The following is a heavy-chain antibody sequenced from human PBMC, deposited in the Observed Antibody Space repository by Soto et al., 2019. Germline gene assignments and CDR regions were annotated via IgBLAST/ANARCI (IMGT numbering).Heavy chain of an antibody. J-gene: IGHJ6*02. CDR3: AKDAANYYGMDV. Sequence: GGSLRLSCAASGFTFDDYTMHWVRQAPGKGLEWVSLISWDGGSTYYADSVKGRFTISRDNSKNSLYLQMNSLRTEDTALYYCAKDAANYYGMDVWDQGTTVTVSS. V-gene: IGHV3-43*01. CDR1: GFTFDDYT. D-gene: IGHD6-25*01. CDR2: ISWDGGST.